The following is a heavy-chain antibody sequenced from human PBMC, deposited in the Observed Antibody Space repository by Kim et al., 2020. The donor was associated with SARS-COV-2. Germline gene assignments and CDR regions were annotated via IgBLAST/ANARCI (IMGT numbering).Heavy chain of an antibody. CDR1: GFTFSSYG. CDR2: IWYDGSNK. Sequence: GGSLRLSCAASGFTFSSYGMHWVRQAPGKGLEWVAVIWYDGSNKYYADSVKGRFTISRDNSKNTLYLQMNSLRAEDTAVYYCARDRDFYYGSGIGLDYWGPGTLVTVSS. J-gene: IGHJ4*02. CDR3: ARDRDFYYGSGIGLDY. D-gene: IGHD3-10*01. V-gene: IGHV3-33*01.